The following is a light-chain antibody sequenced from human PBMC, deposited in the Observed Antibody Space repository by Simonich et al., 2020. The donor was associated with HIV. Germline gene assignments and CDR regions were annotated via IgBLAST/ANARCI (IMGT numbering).Light chain of an antibody. CDR3: CSSAGSFTWI. Sequence: QSALTQPPSASGSPGQSVTLSCTGTISDVGGYNDVSWYQHHPGKAPKLMIYAVSKRPSGAPVRFSGSKSGNTASLTISGLQAEDEADYYCCSSAGSFTWIFGGGTKVTVL. V-gene: IGLV2-11*01. CDR1: ISDVGGYND. CDR2: AVS. J-gene: IGLJ2*01.